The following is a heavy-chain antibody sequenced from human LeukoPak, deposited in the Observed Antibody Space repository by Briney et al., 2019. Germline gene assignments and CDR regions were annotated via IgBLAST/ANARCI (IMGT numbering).Heavy chain of an antibody. J-gene: IGHJ4*02. CDR1: GYSISSSYY. D-gene: IGHD5-24*01. CDR2: IYHSGST. V-gene: IGHV4-38-2*02. CDR3: AKSGYNRFDY. Sequence: PSETLSLTCTVSGYSISSSYYWGWIRQPPGKGLEWIGSIYHSGSTSYNPSLKSRVTISVDTSKNQFSLKLSSVTAADTAVYYCAKSGYNRFDYWGQGTLVTVSS.